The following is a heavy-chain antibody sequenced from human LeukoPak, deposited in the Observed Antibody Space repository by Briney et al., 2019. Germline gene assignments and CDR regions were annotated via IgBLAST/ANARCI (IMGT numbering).Heavy chain of an antibody. J-gene: IGHJ6*02. V-gene: IGHV1-69*13. CDR2: IIPIFGTA. CDR3: ASPDPYYYDSSGQGTLYGMDV. D-gene: IGHD3-22*01. Sequence: ASVKVSCKASGGTFSSYAISWVRQAPGQGLEWMGGIIPIFGTANYAQKFQGGVTITADESTSTACMELSSLRSEDTAVYYCASPDPYYYDSSGQGTLYGMDVWGQGTTVTVSS. CDR1: GGTFSSYA.